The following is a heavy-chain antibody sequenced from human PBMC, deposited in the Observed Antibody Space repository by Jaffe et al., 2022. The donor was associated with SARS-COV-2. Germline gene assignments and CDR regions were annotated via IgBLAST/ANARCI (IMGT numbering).Heavy chain of an antibody. V-gene: IGHV3-23*01. D-gene: IGHD5-12*01. CDR3: AKEPRSSGYFDP. CDR2: ISGDGAKT. CDR1: GFTFSTYA. Sequence: EVQLLESGGGLVQPGGSLRLSCAASGFTFSTYAMSWVRQAPGKGLEWVSAISGDGAKTYYADSMKGRFTISRDNSKNTLYLQMNSLRAEDTAVYYCAKEPRSSGYFDPWGQGTLVTVSS. J-gene: IGHJ5*02.